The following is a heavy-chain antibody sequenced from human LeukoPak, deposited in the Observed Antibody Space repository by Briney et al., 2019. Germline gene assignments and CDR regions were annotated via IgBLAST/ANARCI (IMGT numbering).Heavy chain of an antibody. CDR2: MNPNSGNT. V-gene: IGHV1-8*03. D-gene: IGHD6-13*01. Sequence: VASVKVSCKASGYTFTSYDINWVRQATGQGLEWMGWMNPNSGNTGYAQKFQGRVTITRNTSISTAYMELSRLRSDDTAVYYCAREVAAAGTDYWGQGTLVTVSS. CDR3: AREVAAAGTDY. J-gene: IGHJ4*02. CDR1: GYTFTSYD.